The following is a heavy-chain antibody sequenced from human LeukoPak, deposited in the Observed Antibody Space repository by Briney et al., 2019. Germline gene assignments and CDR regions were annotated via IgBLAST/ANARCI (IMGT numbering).Heavy chain of an antibody. J-gene: IGHJ4*02. Sequence: GGSLRLSCAASGFTFSSYAMSWVRLAPGKGLEWVSAISGSGGSTYYADSVKGRFTISRDNSKNTLYLQMNSLRAEDTAVYYCAKVIVGATYYFDYWGQGTLVTVSS. CDR3: AKVIVGATYYFDY. CDR2: ISGSGGST. V-gene: IGHV3-23*01. CDR1: GFTFSSYA. D-gene: IGHD1-26*01.